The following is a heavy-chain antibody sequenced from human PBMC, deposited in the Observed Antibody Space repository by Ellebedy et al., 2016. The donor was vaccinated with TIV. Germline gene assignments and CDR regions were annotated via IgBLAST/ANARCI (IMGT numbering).Heavy chain of an antibody. D-gene: IGHD2-2*01. CDR3: AREIVRVPAAPYGMDV. J-gene: IGHJ6*02. V-gene: IGHV1-46*04. Sequence: AASVKVSCKASGYTFSNYFVHWVRQAPGQGLEWMGIINPSGGSTSYAQKLQGRLTMTRDTSTSTVFMELSSLRSEDTAVYFCAREIVRVPAAPYGMDVWGQGTTVTVSS. CDR1: GYTFSNYF. CDR2: INPSGGST.